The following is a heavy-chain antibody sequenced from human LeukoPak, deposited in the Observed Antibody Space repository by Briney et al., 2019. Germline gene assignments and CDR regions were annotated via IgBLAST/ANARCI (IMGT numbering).Heavy chain of an antibody. CDR1: GYPFSAHH. Sequence: ASVKVSCKASGYPFSAHHIHWVRQAPGQGLEWMGWINPNGGDTNYAQKFQGRVTMTRDTSISTAYMELNRLRSDDTAIYYCARGSYIAAAGTSDWFDSWGQGTLVTVSS. J-gene: IGHJ5*01. D-gene: IGHD6-13*01. CDR3: ARGSYIAAAGTSDWFDS. CDR2: INPNGGDT. V-gene: IGHV1-2*02.